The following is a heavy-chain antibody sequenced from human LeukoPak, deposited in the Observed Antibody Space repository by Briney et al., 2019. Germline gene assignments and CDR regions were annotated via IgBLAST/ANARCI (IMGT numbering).Heavy chain of an antibody. CDR3: AREDFFTPHS. J-gene: IGHJ4*02. CDR1: GFPFSAYY. Sequence: GGSLRLSCAASGFPFSAYYMTWIRQAPGKRLEWVSSIGFSSIGYSSDHLKYADSVKGRFTIPRDNAKNSLFLQMDSLRAEDTAVYFCAREDFFTPHSWGQGTLVTVSS. D-gene: IGHD3/OR15-3a*01. CDR2: IGFSSIGYSSDHL. V-gene: IGHV3-11*05.